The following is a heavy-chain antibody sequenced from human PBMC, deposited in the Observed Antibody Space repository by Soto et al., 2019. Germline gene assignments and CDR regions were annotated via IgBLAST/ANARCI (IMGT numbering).Heavy chain of an antibody. V-gene: IGHV3-33*01. Sequence: QVQLVESGGGVVQPGRSLRLSCAASGFTFSSYGMHWVRQAPGKGLEWVAVIWYDASNKYSADSVKGRFTISRDNSKNTLYLQMNSLRAEDTAVYYCAREPYSSSNYYYGMDVWGQGTTVTVSS. J-gene: IGHJ6*02. CDR2: IWYDASNK. CDR3: AREPYSSSNYYYGMDV. CDR1: GFTFSSYG. D-gene: IGHD6-6*01.